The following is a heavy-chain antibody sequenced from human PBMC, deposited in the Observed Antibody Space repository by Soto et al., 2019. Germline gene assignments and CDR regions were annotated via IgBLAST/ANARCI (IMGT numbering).Heavy chain of an antibody. J-gene: IGHJ4*02. V-gene: IGHV3-21*01. CDR1: GFTFSSYS. CDR3: ARDLWATGADY. CDR2: ISSSSSYI. Sequence: EVQLVESGGGLVKPGGSLRLSCAASGFTFSSYSMNWVRQAPGKGLEWVSSISSSSSYIYFADSVKGRFTISRDNAKNSLYLQMNSLRAEDTAVYYCARDLWATGADYWGQGTLVTVSS. D-gene: IGHD5-12*01.